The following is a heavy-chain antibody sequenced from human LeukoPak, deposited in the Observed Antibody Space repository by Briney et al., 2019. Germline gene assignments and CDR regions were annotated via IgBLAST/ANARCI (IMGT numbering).Heavy chain of an antibody. D-gene: IGHD4-17*01. J-gene: IGHJ4*02. V-gene: IGHV1-69*05. CDR3: ARGLMTTVTEPLDY. Sequence: ASVKVSCKASGGTFSSYAISWVRQAPGQGLEWMGGIIPIFGTANYAQKFQGRVTITTDESTSTAYMELSSLRPEDTAVYYCARGLMTTVTEPLDYWGQGTLVTVSS. CDR2: IIPIFGTA. CDR1: GGTFSSYA.